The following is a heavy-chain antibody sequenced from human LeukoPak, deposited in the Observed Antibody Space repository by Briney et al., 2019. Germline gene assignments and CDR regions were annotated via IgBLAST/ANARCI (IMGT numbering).Heavy chain of an antibody. CDR3: ARQSRGWPPDAFDI. Sequence: SETLSLTCAVSGGSISSSSYYWGWIRQPPGKGLEWIGRIYYSGSTYYNPSLKSRVTISVDTSKNQFSLKLSSVTAADTAVYYCARQSRGWPPDAFDIWGQGTMVTVSS. D-gene: IGHD6-19*01. CDR1: GGSISSSSYY. J-gene: IGHJ3*02. CDR2: IYYSGST. V-gene: IGHV4-39*01.